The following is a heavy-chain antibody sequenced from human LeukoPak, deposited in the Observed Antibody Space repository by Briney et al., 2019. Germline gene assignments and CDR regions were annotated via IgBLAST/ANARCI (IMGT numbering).Heavy chain of an antibody. CDR1: GFTFSSYA. V-gene: IGHV3-23*01. Sequence: GGSLRLSCAASGFTFSSYAMSWVRQAPGKGLEWVSAISGSGGSTYYANSVKGRFTISRDNSKNTLYLQMNSLRAEDTAVCYCAKDPGYSSSSDSWFDPWGQGTLVTVSS. J-gene: IGHJ5*02. CDR3: AKDPGYSSSSDSWFDP. D-gene: IGHD6-6*01. CDR2: ISGSGGST.